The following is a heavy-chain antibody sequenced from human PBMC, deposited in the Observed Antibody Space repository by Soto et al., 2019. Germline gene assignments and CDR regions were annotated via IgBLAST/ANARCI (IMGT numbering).Heavy chain of an antibody. D-gene: IGHD2-8*01. CDR3: ATWGGTNGVLEAFDI. CDR2: MNPNSGNT. Sequence: ASVKVSCKASGYTFTSYDINWVRQATGQGLEWMGWMNPNSGNTGYAQKFQGRVTMTRDTSISTAYMELSSLRSEDTAVYYCATWGGTNGVLEAFDIWGQGTMVTVSS. J-gene: IGHJ3*02. V-gene: IGHV1-8*01. CDR1: GYTFTSYD.